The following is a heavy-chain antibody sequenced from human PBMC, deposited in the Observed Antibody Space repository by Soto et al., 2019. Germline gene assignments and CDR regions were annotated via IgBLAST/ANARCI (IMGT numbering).Heavy chain of an antibody. CDR3: AIYSKARFLEWLPSSSYYYNGMDV. J-gene: IGHJ6*02. V-gene: IGHV1-18*03. D-gene: IGHD3-3*01. CDR1: GYTFTSYG. CDR2: ISAYNGNT. Sequence: GASVKVSCKASGYTFTSYGISWVRQAPGQGLEWMGWISAYNGNTNYAQKLQGRVTITTDTSTSTAYMELRSLRSDDMAVYYCAIYSKARFLEWLPSSSYYYNGMDVWGQVTTVTV.